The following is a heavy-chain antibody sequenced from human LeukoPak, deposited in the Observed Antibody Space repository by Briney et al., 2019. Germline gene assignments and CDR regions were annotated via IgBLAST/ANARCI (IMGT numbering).Heavy chain of an antibody. J-gene: IGHJ4*02. CDR3: ARAYSSGSLDY. V-gene: IGHV1-2*04. CDR2: INPNSGGT. Sequence: GASVKVSCKASGYTFTGYYVHGVRQAHGQGLEWMGRINPNSGGTNYAQKFQGWVTMTRDTSISTAYMELSRLRSDDTAVYYCARAYSSGSLDYWGQGTLVTVSS. CDR1: GYTFTGYY. D-gene: IGHD6-19*01.